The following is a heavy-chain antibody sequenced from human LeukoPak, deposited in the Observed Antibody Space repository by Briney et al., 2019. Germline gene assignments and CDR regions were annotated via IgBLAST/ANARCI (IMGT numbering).Heavy chain of an antibody. CDR2: TYYRSKWYY. Sequence: SQTLSLTCAISGDSVSSITVAWNWIRQSPSRGLEWLGRTYYRSKWYYEYAVSVKSRINISPDTSKNQSSLQLTSVTPEDTAVYYCSLARSEYHYGMDVWGQGTTVTVSS. J-gene: IGHJ6*02. CDR1: GDSVSSITVA. CDR3: SLARSEYHYGMDV. V-gene: IGHV6-1*01.